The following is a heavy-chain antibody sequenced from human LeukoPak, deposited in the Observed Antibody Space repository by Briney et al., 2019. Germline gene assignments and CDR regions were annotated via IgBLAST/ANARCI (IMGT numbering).Heavy chain of an antibody. V-gene: IGHV3-7*01. D-gene: IGHD4-17*01. CDR1: GFTFSSYW. J-gene: IGHJ4*02. Sequence: GGSLRLSCAASGFTFSSYWMSWVRQAPGKGLEWAANIKQDGSEKYYVDSVKGRFTISRDNAKNSLYLQMNSLRAEDTAVYYCARGLIDDYGDYGDYFDYLGQGTLVTVSS. CDR3: ARGLIDDYGDYGDYFDY. CDR2: IKQDGSEK.